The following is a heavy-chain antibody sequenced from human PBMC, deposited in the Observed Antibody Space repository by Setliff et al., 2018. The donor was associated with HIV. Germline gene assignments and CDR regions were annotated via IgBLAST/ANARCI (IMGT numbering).Heavy chain of an antibody. V-gene: IGHV3-49*04. Sequence: GGSLRLSCTTSGFNFGDFFMTWVRQAPGKGLEWVGLIKAEAYGGTTEYAAAVRGRFSISRDDSRSIVYLQMSRLKTEDTAVYYCTRGRLLWSGSYYYYYMDVWGKGTTVTVSS. CDR3: TRGRLLWSGSYYYYYMDV. J-gene: IGHJ6*03. CDR2: IKAEAYGGTT. CDR1: GFNFGDFF. D-gene: IGHD3-10*01.